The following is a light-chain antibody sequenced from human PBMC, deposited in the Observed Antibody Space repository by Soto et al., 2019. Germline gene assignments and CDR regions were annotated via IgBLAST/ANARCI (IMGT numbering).Light chain of an antibody. J-gene: IGKJ3*01. CDR3: QYCDYLPL. Sequence: DIVLTQSPSSLSASVGDRVTITCQASHDISNYLNWYQHKPGKAPKLLIYGASNLETGVPSRFSGSGSGTDFTFTISSLQPEDIATYYCQYCDYLPLFGPGTTVDLK. CDR2: GAS. CDR1: HDISNY. V-gene: IGKV1-33*01.